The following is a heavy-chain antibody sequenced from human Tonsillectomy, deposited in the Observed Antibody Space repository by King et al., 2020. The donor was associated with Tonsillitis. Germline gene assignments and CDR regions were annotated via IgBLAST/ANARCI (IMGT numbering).Heavy chain of an antibody. V-gene: IGHV3-9*01. D-gene: IGHD3-10*01. Sequence: VQLVESGGGLVQPGRSLRLSCAASGFTFDDYAMHWVRQAPGKGLEWVSCISWNSGSIGYADSVKGRFTTSRDNAKNSLYLQMNSLRAEDTAFYYCGKDYHGSGYSGGMDVWGQGTTVTVSS. J-gene: IGHJ6*02. CDR3: GKDYHGSGYSGGMDV. CDR1: GFTFDDYA. CDR2: ISWNSGSI.